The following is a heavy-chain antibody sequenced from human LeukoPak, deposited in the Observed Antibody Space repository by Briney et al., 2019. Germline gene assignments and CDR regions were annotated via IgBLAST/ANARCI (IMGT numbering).Heavy chain of an antibody. CDR3: AKDEPYLGYCSSTSCYGYFDY. D-gene: IGHD2-2*01. CDR1: GFTFSSYG. J-gene: IGHJ4*02. CDR2: ISGSGGST. V-gene: IGHV3-23*01. Sequence: GGSLRLSCAASGFTFSSYGMHWVRQAPGKGLEWVAAISGSGGSTYYADSVKGRFTISRDNSKNTLYLQMNSLRAEDTAVYYCAKDEPYLGYCSSTSCYGYFDYWGQGTLVTVSS.